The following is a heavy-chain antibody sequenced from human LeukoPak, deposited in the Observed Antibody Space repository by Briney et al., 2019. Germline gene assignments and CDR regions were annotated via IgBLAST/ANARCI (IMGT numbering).Heavy chain of an antibody. CDR3: ARDRSGESLGGAFDY. V-gene: IGHV3-74*01. J-gene: IGHJ4*02. Sequence: GGSLRLSCAASGFTLSNYWMHWVRQAPGKGLVWVSRINSDGSSTSYADSVKGRFTISRDNAKNTLYLQMNSLRAEDTAVYYCARDRSGESLGGAFDYWGQGTLVTVSS. CDR2: INSDGSST. D-gene: IGHD6-25*01. CDR1: GFTLSNYW.